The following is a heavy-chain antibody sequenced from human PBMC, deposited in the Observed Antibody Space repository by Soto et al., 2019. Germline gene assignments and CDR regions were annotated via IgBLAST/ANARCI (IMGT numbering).Heavy chain of an antibody. CDR2: IYTSGST. CDR1: GCSISSYY. J-gene: IGHJ4*02. D-gene: IGHD3-22*01. CDR3: ARDLYDSSGYTGGDY. V-gene: IGHV4-4*07. Sequence: SETLSITCTVSGCSISSYYWSWIRPPAVRGLEWIGRIYTSGSTNYNPSLKSRVTMSVDTSKNQFSLKLSSVTAADTAVYYCARDLYDSSGYTGGDYWGQGTLVTVSS.